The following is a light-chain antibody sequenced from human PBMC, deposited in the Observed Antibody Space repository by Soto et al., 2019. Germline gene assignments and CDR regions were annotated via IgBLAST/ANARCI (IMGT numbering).Light chain of an antibody. CDR3: QSYDSSLSVV. V-gene: IGLV1-40*01. J-gene: IGLJ2*01. CDR1: SSNIGAGYD. CDR2: GNS. Sequence: SVLTQPPSVSGAPGQRVTISCTGSSSNIGAGYDVHWYQQLPGTAPKLLIYGNSNRPSGVPDRFSGSKSGTSASLAITGLQAEDEAYYYCQSYDSSLSVVFGGGTKVTVL.